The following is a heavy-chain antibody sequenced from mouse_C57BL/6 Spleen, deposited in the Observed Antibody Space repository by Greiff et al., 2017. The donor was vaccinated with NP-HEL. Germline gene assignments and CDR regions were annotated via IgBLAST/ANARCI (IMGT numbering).Heavy chain of an antibody. V-gene: IGHV1-59*01. CDR3: ARKSGYYYGSSGYFDV. CDR2: IDPSDSYT. Sequence: QVQLQQPGAELVRPGTSVKLSCKASGYTFTSYWMHWVKQRPGQGLEWIGVIDPSDSYTNYNQKFKGKATLTVDTSSSTAYMRLSSLTSEDSAVYYCARKSGYYYGSSGYFDVWGTGTTVTVSS. J-gene: IGHJ1*03. CDR1: GYTFTSYW. D-gene: IGHD1-1*01.